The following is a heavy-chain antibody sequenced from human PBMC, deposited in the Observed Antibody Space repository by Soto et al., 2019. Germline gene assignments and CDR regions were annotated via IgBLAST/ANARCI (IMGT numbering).Heavy chain of an antibody. D-gene: IGHD3-3*01. CDR1: GGSFSGYY. CDR2: INHSGST. V-gene: IGHV4-34*01. CDR3: ARRITIFGVVSGKTPFDY. Sequence: SEPLSLTCAVYGGSFSGYYWSWIRQPPGKGLEWIGKINHSGSTNYNPSLKSRVTISVDTSKNQFSLKLSSVTAADTAVYYCARRITIFGVVSGKTPFDYWGQGTLVTVSS. J-gene: IGHJ4*02.